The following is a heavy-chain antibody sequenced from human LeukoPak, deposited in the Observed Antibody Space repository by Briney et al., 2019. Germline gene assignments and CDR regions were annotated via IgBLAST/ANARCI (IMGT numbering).Heavy chain of an antibody. CDR1: GYTFTSYD. J-gene: IGHJ6*03. CDR3: ARGRRGYSYGYTPGYYYYMDV. D-gene: IGHD5-18*01. CDR2: MNPNSGNT. V-gene: IGHV1-8*01. Sequence: ASVKVSCKASGYTFTSYDINWVRQATGQGLEWMGWMNPNSGNTGYAQKFQGRVTMTRNTSISTAYMELSSLRSEDTAVYYCARGRRGYSYGYTPGYYYYMDVWGKGTTVTVSS.